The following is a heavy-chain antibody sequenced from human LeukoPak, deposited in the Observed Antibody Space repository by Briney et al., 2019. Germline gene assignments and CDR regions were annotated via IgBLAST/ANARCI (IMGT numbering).Heavy chain of an antibody. J-gene: IGHJ6*02. D-gene: IGHD4-17*01. CDR3: AREDPQTTVPEGLDV. V-gene: IGHV4-59*01. CDR2: IYFSVTT. Sequence: SETLSLTCTVSGGSISNYYWSWLRQPPGKGLEWIGYIYFSVTTNINPSLKSRVTISVDMSKNQFSLKLSSVTAADTAVYCCAREDPQTTVPEGLDVWGQGTTVTVSS. CDR1: GGSISNYY.